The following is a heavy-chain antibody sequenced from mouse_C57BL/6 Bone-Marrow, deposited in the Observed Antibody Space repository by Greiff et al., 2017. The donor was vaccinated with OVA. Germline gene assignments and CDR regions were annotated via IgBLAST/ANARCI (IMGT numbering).Heavy chain of an antibody. J-gene: IGHJ3*01. V-gene: IGHV5-9-1*02. CDR3: TRDLLGWFAY. CDR1: GFTFSSYA. D-gene: IGHD2-10*02. Sequence: EVKLMESGEGLVKPGGSLKLSCAASGFTFSSYAMSWVRQTPEQRLEWVAYISSGGDYIYYADTVKGRFTISRDNARNTLYLQMSSLKSEDTAMYYCTRDLLGWFAYWGQGTLVTVSA. CDR2: ISSGGDYI.